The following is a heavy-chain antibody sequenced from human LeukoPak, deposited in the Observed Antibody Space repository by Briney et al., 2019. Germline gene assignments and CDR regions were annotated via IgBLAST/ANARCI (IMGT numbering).Heavy chain of an antibody. D-gene: IGHD2-2*01. J-gene: IGHJ4*02. CDR1: GFTFSSYS. Sequence: GGSLRLSCAASGFTFSSYSMNWVRQAPGKGLEWLSSISSSSSYIYYADSVKGRFTISRDNAKNSLYLQMNSLRAEDTAVYYCAREGSSTIGENYYFDYWGQGTLVTVSS. CDR3: AREGSSTIGENYYFDY. V-gene: IGHV3-21*01. CDR2: ISSSSSYI.